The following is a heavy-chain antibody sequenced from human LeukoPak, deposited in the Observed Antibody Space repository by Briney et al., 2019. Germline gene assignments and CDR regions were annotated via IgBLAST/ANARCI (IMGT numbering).Heavy chain of an antibody. CDR1: GDSISSGSYY. Sequence: SQTLSLTCTVSGDSISSGSYYWSWIRQPAGKGLEWIGRIYTSGSTNYNPSLKSRVTISVDTSKNQFSLKLSSVTAADTAVYYCARDQSGARLDPWGQGTLVTVSS. CDR3: ARDQSGARLDP. J-gene: IGHJ5*02. CDR2: IYTSGST. V-gene: IGHV4-61*02. D-gene: IGHD2-15*01.